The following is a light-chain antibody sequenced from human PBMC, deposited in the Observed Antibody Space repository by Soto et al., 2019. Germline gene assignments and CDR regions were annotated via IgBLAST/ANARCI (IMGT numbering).Light chain of an antibody. V-gene: IGLV1-44*01. Sequence: QAVVTQPPSASGTPGQRVTISCSGSSSNIGSNTVNWYQQLSGTAPTLLIYSNNQRPSGVPDRFSGSKSGTSASLAVNRLQSGDEADYYCAAWDDSLNGPLFGGGTKLTVL. CDR1: SSNIGSNT. CDR2: SNN. CDR3: AAWDDSLNGPL. J-gene: IGLJ3*02.